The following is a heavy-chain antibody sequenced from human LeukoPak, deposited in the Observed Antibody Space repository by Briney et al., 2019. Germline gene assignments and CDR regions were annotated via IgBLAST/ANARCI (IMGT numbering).Heavy chain of an antibody. J-gene: IGHJ4*02. Sequence: GALKLSCAASGFTFSTYAMHWVRQAPGKGLEWVAVISYDGSNKYCADSVKGRFTISRDNSKNTLYLQMNSLRAEDTAVYYCARSRRRELLRTYFDYWGQGTLVTVSS. D-gene: IGHD1-26*01. CDR1: GFTFSTYA. V-gene: IGHV3-30*04. CDR2: ISYDGSNK. CDR3: ARSRRRELLRTYFDY.